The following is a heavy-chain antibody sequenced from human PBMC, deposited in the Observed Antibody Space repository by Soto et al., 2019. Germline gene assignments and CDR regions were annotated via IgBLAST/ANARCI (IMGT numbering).Heavy chain of an antibody. J-gene: IGHJ4*02. CDR1: GFSFSGHW. CDR3: ARVKIEMATIFDY. D-gene: IGHD3-22*01. CDR2: IKEDGSEQ. Sequence: PGGSLRLSCVVSGFSFSGHWMSWVRQAPGKGPEWVAKIKEDGSEQNYVDSVTGRFTISRDNAKKSLYLQMNRLRAEDTAVYYCARVKIEMATIFDYWSQGTKVTVSS. V-gene: IGHV3-7*01.